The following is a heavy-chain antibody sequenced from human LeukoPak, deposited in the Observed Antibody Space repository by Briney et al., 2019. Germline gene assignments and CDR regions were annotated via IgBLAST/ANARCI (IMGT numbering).Heavy chain of an antibody. D-gene: IGHD1-1*01. V-gene: IGHV3-21*01. Sequence: GGSLRLSCAASGFTFSSYSMNWVRQAPGKGLEWVSSISSSSSYIYYADSVKGRFTISRDNAKNSLYLQMNSLRAEDTAVFYCARSLNWNDVGWFDPWGQGTLVTVSS. J-gene: IGHJ5*02. CDR2: ISSSSSYI. CDR1: GFTFSSYS. CDR3: ARSLNWNDVGWFDP.